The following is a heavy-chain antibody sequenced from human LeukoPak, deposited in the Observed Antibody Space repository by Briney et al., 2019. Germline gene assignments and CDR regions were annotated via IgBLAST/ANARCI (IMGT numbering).Heavy chain of an antibody. CDR2: ISSSSSYI. V-gene: IGHV3-21*01. CDR3: ARVGPKYSSGWYFDY. J-gene: IGHJ4*02. CDR1: GFTFSSYA. D-gene: IGHD6-19*01. Sequence: GGSLRLSCAASGFTFSSYAMSWVRQAPGKGLEWVSSISSSSSYIYYADSVKGRFTISRDNAKNSLYLQMNSLRAEDTAVYYCARVGPKYSSGWYFDYWGQGTLVTVSS.